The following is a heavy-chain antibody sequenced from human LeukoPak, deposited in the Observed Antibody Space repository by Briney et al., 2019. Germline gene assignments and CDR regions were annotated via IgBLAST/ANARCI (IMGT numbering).Heavy chain of an antibody. D-gene: IGHD3-10*01. CDR1: GGSFSGYF. CDR3: ARELSLWFGERPNDAFDI. V-gene: IGHV4-34*12. CDR2: IIHSEGT. J-gene: IGHJ3*02. Sequence: PSETLSLTCAVYGGSFSGYFWSWIRQPPERGLEWIGQIIHSEGTNYNPSLKSRVTISVDRSKNQFSLKLSSVTAADTAVYYCARELSLWFGERPNDAFDIWGQGTMVTVSS.